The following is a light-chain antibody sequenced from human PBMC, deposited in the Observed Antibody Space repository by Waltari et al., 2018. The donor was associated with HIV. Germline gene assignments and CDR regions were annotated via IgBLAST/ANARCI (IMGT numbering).Light chain of an antibody. CDR1: QSVSSN. CDR3: QQSSFTPPT. CDR2: GAS. Sequence: EIVMTQSPATLSVSPGERATLSCRASQSVSSNLAWYQQKPGQAPRLLIYGASTRATGIPARFSGSGSGTEFTLTISGLQPEDFATYYCQQSSFTPPTFGQGTKVEVK. J-gene: IGKJ1*01. V-gene: IGKV3-15*01.